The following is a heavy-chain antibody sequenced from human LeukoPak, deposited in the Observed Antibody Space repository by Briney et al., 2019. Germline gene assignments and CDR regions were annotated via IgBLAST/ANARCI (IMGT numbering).Heavy chain of an antibody. D-gene: IGHD3-10*01. V-gene: IGHV4-61*02. Sequence: PSETLSLTCTVSGGSISSGSYYWSWIRQPAGKGLEWIGRIYTSGSTNYNPSLKSRVTISVDTSKNQFSLKLSSVTAADTAVYYCARGGLLWFGEFRYYYYGMDVWGQGTTVTVSS. CDR1: GGSISSGSYY. J-gene: IGHJ6*02. CDR3: ARGGLLWFGEFRYYYYGMDV. CDR2: IYTSGST.